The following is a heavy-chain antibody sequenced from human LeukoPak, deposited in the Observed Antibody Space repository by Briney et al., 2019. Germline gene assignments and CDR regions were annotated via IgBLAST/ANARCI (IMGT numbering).Heavy chain of an antibody. V-gene: IGHV4-61*01. J-gene: IGHJ6*03. CDR3: ARALGSSVTHYYMDV. CDR2: IYYSGST. D-gene: IGHD6-6*01. CDR1: GGSISSSSYY. Sequence: PSETLSLTCTVSGGSISSSSYYWSWIRQPPGKGLEWIGYIYYSGSTKYNPSLESRVTISVDTSKNQFSLKLSSVTAADTAVYYCARALGSSVTHYYMDVWGKGTTVTVSS.